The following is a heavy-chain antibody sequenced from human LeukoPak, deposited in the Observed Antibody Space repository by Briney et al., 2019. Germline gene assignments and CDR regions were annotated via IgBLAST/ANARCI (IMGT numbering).Heavy chain of an antibody. D-gene: IGHD2-15*01. J-gene: IGHJ4*02. CDR2: IYHSGST. V-gene: IGHV4-38-2*01. CDR1: GYSISSGYY. Sequence: NASETLSLTCAVSGYSISSGYYWGWIRQPPGKGLEWIGSIYHSGSTYYNPSLKSRVTISVGTSKNQFSLKLSSVTAADTAVYYCARSGYCSGGSCYPEDYFDYWGQGTLVTVSS. CDR3: ARSGYCSGGSCYPEDYFDY.